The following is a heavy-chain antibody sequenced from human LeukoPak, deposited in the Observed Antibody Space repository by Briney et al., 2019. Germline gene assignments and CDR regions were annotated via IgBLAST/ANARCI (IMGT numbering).Heavy chain of an antibody. J-gene: IGHJ6*03. V-gene: IGHV4-38-2*02. Sequence: PSETLSLTCTVSGYSISSGYYWGWIRQPPGKGLEWIGSIYHSGSTYYNPSLKSRVTISVDTSKNQFSLKLSSVTAADTAVYYYARLDRIVHYYYMDVWGKGTTVTVSS. CDR3: ARLDRIVHYYYMDV. D-gene: IGHD6-6*01. CDR1: GYSISSGYY. CDR2: IYHSGST.